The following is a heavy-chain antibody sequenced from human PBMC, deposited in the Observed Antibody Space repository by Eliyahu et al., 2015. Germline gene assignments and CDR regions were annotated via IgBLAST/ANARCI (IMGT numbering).Heavy chain of an antibody. D-gene: IGHD2-15*01. CDR1: GFXXXSYW. V-gene: IGHV3-7*04. J-gene: IGHJ6*02. CDR2: IKQDGSEK. Sequence: EVQLVESGGGLVQPGGSLXXSCXASGFXXXSYWMXWVRQAXGKGLXWVANIKQDGSEKYYVDSVKGRFTISRDNAKNSLYLQMNSLRAEDTAVYYCARDYVVVVAATLGYYYGMDVWGQGTTVTVSS. CDR3: ARDYVVVVAATLGYYYGMDV.